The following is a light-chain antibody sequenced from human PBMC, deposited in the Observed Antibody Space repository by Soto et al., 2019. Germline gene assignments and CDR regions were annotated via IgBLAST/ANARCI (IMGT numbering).Light chain of an antibody. CDR1: HSINNY. CDR3: QQSYSTLGT. J-gene: IGKJ1*01. CDR2: AAS. V-gene: IGKV1-39*01. Sequence: QMTQSPSSLSASVGDRVIITCRADHSINNYLNWYQQKPGQVPKLLTYAASTLQSGVPSRFSGSGSGRVFTLTINSLQPEDFATYYCQQSYSTLGTFGRGTRVEL.